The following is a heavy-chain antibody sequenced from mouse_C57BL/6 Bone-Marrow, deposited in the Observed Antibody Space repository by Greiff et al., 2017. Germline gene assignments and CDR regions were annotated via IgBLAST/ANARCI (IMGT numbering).Heavy chain of an antibody. Sequence: EVKLVESGGGLVQPGGSLRLSCATSGFTFSDFYMAWVRQPPGKRLEWIAASRNKANDYTTEYSASVKGRFIVSRDTSKCNLYLQMNALRAEDTAIYYCARDCYGSSYWYFDVWGAGTTVTVSS. CDR3: ARDCYGSSYWYFDV. J-gene: IGHJ1*01. V-gene: IGHV7-1*02. CDR1: GFTFSDFY. D-gene: IGHD1-1*01. CDR2: SRNKANDYTT.